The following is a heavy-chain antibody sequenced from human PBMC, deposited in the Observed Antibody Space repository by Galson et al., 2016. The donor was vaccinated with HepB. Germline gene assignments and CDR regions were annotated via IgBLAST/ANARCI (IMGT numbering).Heavy chain of an antibody. J-gene: IGHJ5*02. Sequence: ETLSLTCSVSGGSISGYYWSWMRQPPGEGLEWIGYIYDSGNTYYNPSLKSRLTISVDRSKNQFSLKLTSVTAADTAVYYCARAEFTRVRGLIIGNWFDTWGQGTLVAVSS. CDR2: IYDSGNT. CDR1: GGSISGYY. V-gene: IGHV4-59*12. CDR3: ARAEFTRVRGLIIGNWFDT. D-gene: IGHD3-10*01.